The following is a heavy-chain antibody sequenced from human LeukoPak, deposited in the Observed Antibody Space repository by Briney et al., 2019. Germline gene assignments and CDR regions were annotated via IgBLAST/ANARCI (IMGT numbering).Heavy chain of an antibody. CDR3: ARGRFVLDYYRFDY. J-gene: IGHJ4*02. V-gene: IGHV1-46*01. Sequence: ASVKVFCKASGYTFTIYYMHWVRQAPGQGRECMGMFNPSGGGTTYAQKFQGRVTMTRDTSTSTVYMELSSLRSEDTAVYYCARGRFVLDYYRFDYWGQRTLVTVSS. CDR2: FNPSGGGT. CDR1: GYTFTIYY. D-gene: IGHD3-22*01.